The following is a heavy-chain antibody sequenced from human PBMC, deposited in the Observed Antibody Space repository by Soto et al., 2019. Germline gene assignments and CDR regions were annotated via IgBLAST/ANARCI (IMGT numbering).Heavy chain of an antibody. CDR1: GFTFSNYA. D-gene: IGHD3-16*02. CDR2: VSDDGSRK. V-gene: IGHV3-30*11. CDR3: AREVIPGREDEFDY. J-gene: IGHJ4*02. Sequence: PGGSLRLSCATSGFTFSNYALHWVRQAPGKGLEWVAVVSDDGSRKNYADSVKGRFIVSRDNSERTMYLEMNSLRGEDTALYYCAREVIPGREDEFDYWGQGVLVTVSS.